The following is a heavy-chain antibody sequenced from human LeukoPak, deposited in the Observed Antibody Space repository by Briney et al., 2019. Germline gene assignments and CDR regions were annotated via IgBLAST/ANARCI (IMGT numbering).Heavy chain of an antibody. J-gene: IGHJ4*02. CDR3: ARDPCASTMIEYSCHFDY. CDR1: GFTFSSYG. D-gene: IGHD3-22*01. Sequence: GGSLRLSCAASGFTFSSYGMHWVRQAPGKGLEWVAVISYDGSNKYYADSVKGRFTISRDNSKNTLYLQMNSLRAEDSAVYYCARDPCASTMIEYSCHFDYWGQGTLVTVSS. CDR2: ISYDGSNK. V-gene: IGHV3-33*05.